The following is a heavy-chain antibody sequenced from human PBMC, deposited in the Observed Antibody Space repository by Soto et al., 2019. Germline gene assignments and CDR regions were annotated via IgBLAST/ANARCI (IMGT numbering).Heavy chain of an antibody. D-gene: IGHD2-2*01. V-gene: IGHV3-23*01. CDR2: ISAAGGSA. J-gene: IGHJ5*01. CDR1: GFTFSSYG. CDR3: ANPPPYCSSNTCYFPFDS. Sequence: EVQLLESGGGLVQPGGSLRVSCAASGFTFSSYGMSWVRQAPGKGLEWVSSISAAGGSAYYADPVKGRFTISRDNSKNTLLMQMNSQRAEDKAVYYCANPPPYCSSNTCYFPFDSWGQGTLVTVSS.